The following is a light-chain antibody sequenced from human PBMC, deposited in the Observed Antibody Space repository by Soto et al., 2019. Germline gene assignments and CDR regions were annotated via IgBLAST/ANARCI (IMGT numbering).Light chain of an antibody. CDR1: HIISDY. CDR2: AAS. J-gene: IGKJ5*01. V-gene: IGKV1-39*01. CDR3: QQTYSTPIT. Sequence: DIQMTHSPSSLSASVGDRVTITCRASHIISDYLNWYQQKPGTAPQLLISAASTLQSGVPSRFSGRGSGTDFTLTISSLQPEDCATYYCQQTYSTPITFGQGTRLEIK.